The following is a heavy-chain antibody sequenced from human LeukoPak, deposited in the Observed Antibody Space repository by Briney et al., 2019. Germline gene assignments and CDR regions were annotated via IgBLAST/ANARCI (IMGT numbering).Heavy chain of an antibody. CDR3: ARGLYSSSWSRGYYFDY. D-gene: IGHD6-13*01. Sequence: ASVKVSCKASGYSFTSHYMHWVRQAPGQGLEWMGLINPSGSSTLYAQKFQGRVTMTRNTSISTAYMELSSLRSEDTAVYYCARGLYSSSWSRGYYFDYWGQGTLVTVSS. V-gene: IGHV1-46*01. J-gene: IGHJ4*02. CDR2: INPSGSST. CDR1: GYSFTSHY.